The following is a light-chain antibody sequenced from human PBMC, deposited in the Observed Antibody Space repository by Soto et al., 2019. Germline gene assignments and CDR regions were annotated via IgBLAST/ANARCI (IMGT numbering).Light chain of an antibody. V-gene: IGKV3-15*01. CDR3: QQYNKWPPWT. J-gene: IGKJ1*01. CDR1: QSVSSN. CDR2: GAS. Sequence: EIVMTQSPATLSVPPGERATLSCRASQSVSSNLAWYQQKPGQAPRLLIYGASTRATGIPARFSGSGSGTEFTLSISSLQSEDFAVYYCQQYNKWPPWTFGRGTKVEIK.